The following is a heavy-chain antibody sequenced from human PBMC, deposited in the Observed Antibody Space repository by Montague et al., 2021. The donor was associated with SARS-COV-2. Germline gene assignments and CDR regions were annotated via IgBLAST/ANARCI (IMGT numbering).Heavy chain of an antibody. CDR1: GGSISSSNYY. CDR3: ASPTYYYDSSGSDAVDI. V-gene: IGHV4-39*01. J-gene: IGHJ3*02. D-gene: IGHD3-22*01. Sequence: SETLSLTCTVSGGSISSSNYYWGWLRQPPGKGLEWIGSIYYSGSTYYNPSLKSRVTIFVDTSTNQFSLKLSSVTAADTAVYYCASPTYYYDSSGSDAVDIWGQGTMVTVSS. CDR2: IYYSGST.